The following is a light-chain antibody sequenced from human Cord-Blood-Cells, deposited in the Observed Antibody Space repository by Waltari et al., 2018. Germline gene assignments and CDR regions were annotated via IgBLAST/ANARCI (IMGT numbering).Light chain of an antibody. CDR2: DAS. V-gene: IGKV3-11*01. Sequence: EIALTQSPATLSLSPGERATLSCRASQSVSSYLAWYQQKPGQAPRLLIYDASNRATGIPARFSGSGSGTDFTLTISSLEPEDFAVYYCQQRSNFTFGPGTKVDIK. CDR3: QQRSNFT. J-gene: IGKJ3*01. CDR1: QSVSSY.